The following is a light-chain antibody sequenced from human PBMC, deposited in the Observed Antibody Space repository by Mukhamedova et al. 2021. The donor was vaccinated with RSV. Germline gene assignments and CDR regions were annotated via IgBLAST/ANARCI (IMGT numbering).Light chain of an antibody. J-gene: IGLJ1*01. V-gene: IGLV2-23*02. CDR3: CSYAGSSTLYV. Sequence: GGYNYVSWYQQHPGKVPKLMIYDVSKRPSGVSNRFSGSKSGNTASLTISGLQAEDEADYYCCSYAGSSTLYVFGTGTKVTVL. CDR1: GGYNY. CDR2: DVS.